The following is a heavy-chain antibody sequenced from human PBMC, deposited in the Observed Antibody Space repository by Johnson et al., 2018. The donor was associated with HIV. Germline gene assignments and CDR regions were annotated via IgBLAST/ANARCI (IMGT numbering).Heavy chain of an antibody. CDR1: GFTFSSYA. J-gene: IGHJ3*02. D-gene: IGHD6-6*01. CDR2: ISYDGSNK. CDR3: ARDSSNSFRFEMYAFDI. Sequence: VQLVESGGGLVQPGGSLRLSCAASGFTFSSYAMHWVRQAPGKGLEWVAVISYDGSNKYYADSVKGRFTISRDNSKNTLYLQMNSLRPEDTAVYYCARDSSNSFRFEMYAFDIWGQGTMVTVSS. V-gene: IGHV3-30*04.